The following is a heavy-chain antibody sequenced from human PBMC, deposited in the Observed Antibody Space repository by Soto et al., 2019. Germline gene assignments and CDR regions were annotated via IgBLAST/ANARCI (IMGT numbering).Heavy chain of an antibody. V-gene: IGHV4-39*01. J-gene: IGHJ4*02. CDR3: ARFRYDIAAAGDFDY. CDR1: GGSISSSSYY. CDR2: IYYSGST. D-gene: IGHD6-13*01. Sequence: QLQLQESGPGLVKPSETLSLTCTVSGGSISSSSYYWGWIRQPPGKGLEWIGSIYYSGSTYYNPSLKSRVTISVDTSKNQFSLKLSSVTAADTAVYYCARFRYDIAAAGDFDYWGQGTLVTVSS.